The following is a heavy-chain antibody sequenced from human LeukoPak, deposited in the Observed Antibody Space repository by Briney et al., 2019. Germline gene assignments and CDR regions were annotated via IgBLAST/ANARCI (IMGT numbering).Heavy chain of an antibody. Sequence: GGSLRLSCAASGFTFSSYEMNWVRQAPGKGLEWVSYISSSGSTIYYADSVKGRFTISRDNAKNSLYLQMNSLRAEDTAVYYCARGSNFGDYGGADAFDIWGQGTMVTVSS. CDR2: ISSSGSTI. J-gene: IGHJ3*02. CDR1: GFTFSSYE. CDR3: ARGSNFGDYGGADAFDI. V-gene: IGHV3-48*03. D-gene: IGHD4-17*01.